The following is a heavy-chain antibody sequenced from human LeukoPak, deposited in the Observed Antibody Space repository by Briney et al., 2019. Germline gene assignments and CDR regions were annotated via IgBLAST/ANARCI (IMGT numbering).Heavy chain of an antibody. J-gene: IGHJ4*02. CDR3: ARNRDGYNSFDY. CDR2: IYYSGSS. D-gene: IGHD5-24*01. V-gene: IGHV4-59*12. CDR1: GGSISSFY. Sequence: SETLFLTCTVSGGSISSFYWTWIRQPPGKGLEWIGYIYYSGSSYYNPSLRSRVTISVDTSKNHFSLKLSSVTAADTAVYYCARNRDGYNSFDYWGQGTLVTVSS.